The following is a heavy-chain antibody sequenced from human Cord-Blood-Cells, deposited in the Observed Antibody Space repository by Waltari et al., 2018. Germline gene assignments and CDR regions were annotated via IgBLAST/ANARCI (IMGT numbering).Heavy chain of an antibody. Sequence: QVQLVQSGAEVKKPGSSVKVSCTASGGTFSSYAISWVRQAPGQGLEWMGGIIPIFGTANYAQKFQGRVTITADESTSTAYMELSSLRSEDTAVYYCAREPYDYVWGSYRGFDPWGQGTLVTVSS. CDR3: AREPYDYVWGSYRGFDP. CDR1: GGTFSSYA. V-gene: IGHV1-69*01. D-gene: IGHD3-16*02. CDR2: IIPIFGTA. J-gene: IGHJ5*02.